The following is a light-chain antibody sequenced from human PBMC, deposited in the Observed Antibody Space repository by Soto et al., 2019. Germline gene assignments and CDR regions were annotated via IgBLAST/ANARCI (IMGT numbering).Light chain of an antibody. Sequence: DIMMTQSPDSLAVSLGERATINCKSSQSVLSSSNNKNFLAWYQQKPGQSPKLLIYWASTRESWVPDRFSGSGSGTDFTLTISSLQAEDVAVYYCQQYYSIPYTFGQGTKLEIK. V-gene: IGKV4-1*01. J-gene: IGKJ2*01. CDR1: QSVLSSSNNKNF. CDR2: WAS. CDR3: QQYYSIPYT.